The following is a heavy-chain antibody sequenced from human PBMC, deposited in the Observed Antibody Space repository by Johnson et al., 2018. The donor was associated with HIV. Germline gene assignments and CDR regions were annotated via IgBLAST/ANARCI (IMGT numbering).Heavy chain of an antibody. CDR3: ASIVVVPAAQDNDAFDI. D-gene: IGHD2-2*01. V-gene: IGHV3-30-3*01. Sequence: QVQLMESGGGVVQPGRSLRLSCAASGFTFSSYAMHWVRQAPGKGLEWVAVISYDGSNKYYADSVKGRFTISRDNSKNTLYLQMNSLRAEDTAVYYCASIVVVPAAQDNDAFDIWGQGTMVTVSS. J-gene: IGHJ3*02. CDR1: GFTFSSYA. CDR2: ISYDGSNK.